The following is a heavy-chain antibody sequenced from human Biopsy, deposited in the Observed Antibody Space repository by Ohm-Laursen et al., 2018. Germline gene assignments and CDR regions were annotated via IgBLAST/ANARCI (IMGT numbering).Heavy chain of an antibody. CDR1: GGSISSDH. D-gene: IGHD2/OR15-2a*01. J-gene: IGHJ6*02. CDR3: ARATNSTGWPYYYFYGMDV. Sequence: SQTLSLTCTVSGGSISSDHWSWIRQTQGKGREWVGYIYYSGSTNYNPSHKRRVTISVDTYKNQFSLRLNSVSAADTAVYYCARATNSTGWPYYYFYGMDVWGQGTTVTVSS. CDR2: IYYSGST. V-gene: IGHV4-59*01.